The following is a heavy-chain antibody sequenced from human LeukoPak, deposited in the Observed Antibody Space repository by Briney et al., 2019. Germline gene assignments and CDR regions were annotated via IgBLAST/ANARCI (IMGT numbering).Heavy chain of an antibody. V-gene: IGHV4-39*07. CDR3: ARSDSSGYWWAAGNWFDP. D-gene: IGHD3-22*01. J-gene: IGHJ5*02. CDR2: IYYSGST. Sequence: SETLSLTYTVSGASISSSSYYWGWIRQPPGKGLEWIGRIYYSGSTYYNPSLKSRVTISVDTSKNQFSLKLSSVTAADTAVYYCARSDSSGYWWAAGNWFDPWGQGTLVAVSS. CDR1: GASISSSSYY.